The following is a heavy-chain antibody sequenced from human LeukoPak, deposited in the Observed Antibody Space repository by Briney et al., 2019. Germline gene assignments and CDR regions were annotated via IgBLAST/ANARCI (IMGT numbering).Heavy chain of an antibody. J-gene: IGHJ6*03. D-gene: IGHD2-2*02. CDR1: RGSLSSYY. CDR3: ARGYCSSTSCYRGVGYYYYMDV. Sequence: SVTLSVTRIHSRGSLSSYYWSWLRPPPRQGLEGVGYTYISGTTHYTASHSNRVTISVDASKNQLSLKLSSVTAADTAVYYGARGYCSSTSCYRGVGYYYYMDVWGKGTTVTVSS. CDR2: TYISGTT. V-gene: IGHV4-4*09.